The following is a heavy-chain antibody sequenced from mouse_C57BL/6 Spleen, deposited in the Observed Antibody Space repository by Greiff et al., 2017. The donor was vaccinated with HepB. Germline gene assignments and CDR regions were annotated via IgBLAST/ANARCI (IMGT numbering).Heavy chain of an antibody. CDR2: IWSGGST. D-gene: IGHD1-1*01. J-gene: IGHJ4*01. Sequence: QVQLQQSGPGLVQPSQSLSITCTVSGFSLTSYGVHWVRQSPGKGLEWLGVIWSGGSTAYNAAFIYRLSISKDNSKSQVFFKMNSLQADDTAIYYCARRITTVVAPRAMDYWGQGTSVTVSS. CDR1: GFSLTSYG. V-gene: IGHV2-2*01. CDR3: ARRITTVVAPRAMDY.